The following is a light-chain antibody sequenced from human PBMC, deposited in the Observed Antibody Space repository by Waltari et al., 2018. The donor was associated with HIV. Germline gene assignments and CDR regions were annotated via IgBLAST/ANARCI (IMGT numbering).Light chain of an antibody. CDR3: QHYRSSFRT. CDR2: GAS. Sequence: DIQLTQSPSTLSVSVGDRVTITCRASESISTFLVWYQQKPGKAPRLLIFGASSLQNGVPSRFIGSGSVTDFTLTISSLQPDDFATYYCQHYRSSFRTFGQGTRVEMK. V-gene: IGKV1-5*03. CDR1: ESISTF. J-gene: IGKJ1*01.